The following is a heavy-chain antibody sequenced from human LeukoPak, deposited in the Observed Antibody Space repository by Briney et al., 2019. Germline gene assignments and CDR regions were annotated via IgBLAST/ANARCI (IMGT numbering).Heavy chain of an antibody. Sequence: SETLSLTCTVSGGSISTYYWSRIRQPPGKGLEWIGYVYYTGSTNYNPSLKSRVTISLDTSKNQFSLKLSSVTAADTAIYYCARRVASRPVYCFDYWGQGKLVTVSS. V-gene: IGHV4-59*01. J-gene: IGHJ4*02. CDR1: GGSISTYY. CDR2: VYYTGST. D-gene: IGHD2-15*01. CDR3: ARRVASRPVYCFDY.